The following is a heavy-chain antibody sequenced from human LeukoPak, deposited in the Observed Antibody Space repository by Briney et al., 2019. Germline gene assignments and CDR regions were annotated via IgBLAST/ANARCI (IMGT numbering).Heavy chain of an antibody. Sequence: ASVNVSFMVSGYTLTELSMHWVRQAPGKGLEWMGGFDPEGGETIYAQKFQGRVTMTEDTSTDTAYMELSSLRSEDTAVYYCTKGSGFYYYGMDVWGQGTTVTVSS. D-gene: IGHD6-19*01. CDR3: TKGSGFYYYGMDV. J-gene: IGHJ6*02. CDR1: GYTLTELS. CDR2: FDPEGGET. V-gene: IGHV1-24*01.